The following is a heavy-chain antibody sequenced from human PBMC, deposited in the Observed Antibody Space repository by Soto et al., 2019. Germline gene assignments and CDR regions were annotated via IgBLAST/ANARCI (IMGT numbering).Heavy chain of an antibody. CDR3: AIGLFSNDPDPSYYYYYGMDV. V-gene: IGHV1-18*01. CDR2: ISAYNGNT. CDR1: GYTFTNYH. D-gene: IGHD1-1*01. Sequence: GASVKVSCKASGYTFTNYHINWVRQAPGQGLEWMGFISAYNGNTNYAQKLQGRVTMTTDTSTSTAYVELRSLRSEDTAVYYCAIGLFSNDPDPSYYYYYGMDVWGQGTTVTVSS. J-gene: IGHJ6*02.